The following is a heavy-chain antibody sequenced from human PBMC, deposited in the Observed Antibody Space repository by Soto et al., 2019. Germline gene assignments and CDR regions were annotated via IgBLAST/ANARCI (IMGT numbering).Heavy chain of an antibody. CDR2: ISGSGGST. D-gene: IGHD3-10*01. Sequence: HPGGSLRLSCAASGFTFSSYWMHWVRQAPGKGLVWVSGISGSGGSTYYADSVKGRFTISRDNSKNTLYLQMNSLRAEDTAVYYCAKDPLRGATQYYYYYMDVWGKGTTVTVSS. CDR3: AKDPLRGATQYYYYYMDV. CDR1: GFTFSSYW. J-gene: IGHJ6*03. V-gene: IGHV3-23*01.